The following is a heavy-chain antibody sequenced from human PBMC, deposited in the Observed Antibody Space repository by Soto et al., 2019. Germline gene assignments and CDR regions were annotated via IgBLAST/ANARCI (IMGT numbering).Heavy chain of an antibody. J-gene: IGHJ5*02. CDR1: GGTFRSYA. CDR2: INPIFGKA. CDR3: ARGAFVMYTPFDP. Sequence: QVQLVQSGAEVKKPGSSVKVSCKASGGTFRSYAISWVRQAPGQGLEWMGGINPIFGKANYAQKFQGRVTITADESTRTAYMELSSLRSEDTAVYYCARGAFVMYTPFDPWGQGTMVTVSS. V-gene: IGHV1-69*01. D-gene: IGHD2-2*02.